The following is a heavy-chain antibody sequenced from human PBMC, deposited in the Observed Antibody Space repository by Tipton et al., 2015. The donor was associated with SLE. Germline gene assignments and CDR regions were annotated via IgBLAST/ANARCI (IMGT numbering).Heavy chain of an antibody. CDR3: ASKGGSGSYYPN. V-gene: IGHV4-39*07. Sequence: TLSLTCIVSGGSISSSPYYWGWIRQPPGKGLEWIATMYSGGSKYYNPSLKSRVTISLDTSKNQFSLKVSSVTAADTAVYYCASKGGSGSYYPNWGQGTLVTVSS. CDR2: MYSGGSK. D-gene: IGHD3-10*01. J-gene: IGHJ4*02. CDR1: GGSISSSPYY.